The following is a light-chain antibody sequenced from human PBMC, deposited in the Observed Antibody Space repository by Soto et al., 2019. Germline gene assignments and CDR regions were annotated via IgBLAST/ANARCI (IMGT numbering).Light chain of an antibody. CDR2: GVS. CDR1: QSVTSN. CDR3: QQRSNWPGT. Sequence: EIVLTQSSATLSLSPGERATLSCRASQSVTSNALAWYQQKPGQAPRLLIYGVSSRATGIPDRFSGSGSGTDFTLTISSLEPEDFAVYYCQQRSNWPGTFGQGTKVDIK. J-gene: IGKJ1*01. V-gene: IGKV3-11*01.